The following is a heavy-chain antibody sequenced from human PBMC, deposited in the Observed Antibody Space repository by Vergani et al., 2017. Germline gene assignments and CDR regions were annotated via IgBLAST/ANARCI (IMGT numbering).Heavy chain of an antibody. CDR2: ISTSGSTI. V-gene: IGHV3-48*03. D-gene: IGHD2-2*01. J-gene: IGHJ6*02. CDR1: GFTFSSYE. CDR3: ARWRSSTRYYYGMDV. Sequence: EVQLVESGGGLVQPGGSLRLSCAASGFTFSSYEMNWVRQAPGKGLEWVSYISTSGSTIYYADSVKGRFTISRNNANNSLYLQMNSLRAEYTAVYYCARWRSSTRYYYGMDVWGQGTTVTVSS.